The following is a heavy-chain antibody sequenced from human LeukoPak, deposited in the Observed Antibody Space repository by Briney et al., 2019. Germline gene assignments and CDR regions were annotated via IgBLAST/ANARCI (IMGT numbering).Heavy chain of an antibody. V-gene: IGHV3-7*03. CDR1: GFTFSSYW. Sequence: PGGSLRLSCAASGFTFSSYWMSWVRQAPGKGLEWVANIKQDGSEKYYVDSVKGRFTISRDNSKNTLYLQVNSLGAEDTAVYYCAKSRMYYDFWSGSVFDYWGQGTLVTVSS. D-gene: IGHD3-3*01. CDR2: IKQDGSEK. J-gene: IGHJ4*02. CDR3: AKSRMYYDFWSGSVFDY.